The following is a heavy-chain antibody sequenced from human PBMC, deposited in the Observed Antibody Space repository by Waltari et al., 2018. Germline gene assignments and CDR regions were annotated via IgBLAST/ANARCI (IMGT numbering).Heavy chain of an antibody. CDR2: INHSGST. Sequence: QVQLQQWGAGLLKPSETLSLTCAVYGGSFSGYYWSWIRQPPGKGPAWIGEINHSGSTNYNPSLKSRVTISVDTSKNQFSLKLSSVTAADTAVYYCARGVYYGSGSYYLYYYYYYMDVWGKGTTVTVSS. J-gene: IGHJ6*03. CDR3: ARGVYYGSGSYYLYYYYYYMDV. D-gene: IGHD3-10*01. V-gene: IGHV4-34*01. CDR1: GGSFSGYY.